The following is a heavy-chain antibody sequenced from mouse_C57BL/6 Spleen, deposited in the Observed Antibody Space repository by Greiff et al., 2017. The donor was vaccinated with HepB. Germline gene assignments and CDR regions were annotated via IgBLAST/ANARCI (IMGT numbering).Heavy chain of an antibody. D-gene: IGHD2-4*01. V-gene: IGHV1-69*01. CDR2: IDPSDSYT. CDR1: GYTFTSYW. J-gene: IGHJ2*01. CDR3: ARSDYDGFDY. Sequence: VQLQQPGAELVMPGASVKLSCKASGYTFTSYWMHWVKQRPGQGLEWIGEIDPSDSYTNYNQKFKGKSTLTVDKSSSTAYMQLSSLTSEDSAVYYCARSDYDGFDYWGQGTTLTVSS.